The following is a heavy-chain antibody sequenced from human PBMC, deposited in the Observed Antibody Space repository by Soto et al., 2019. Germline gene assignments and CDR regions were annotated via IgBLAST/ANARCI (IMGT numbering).Heavy chain of an antibody. J-gene: IGHJ4*02. CDR2: ISPDGGNV. D-gene: IGHD3-3*01. CDR3: ARDSSPYYDFWSGFYTYFDY. Sequence: PGGSLRLSCAASGFTFRDYYMTWLRQAPGKGLEWVSYISPDGGNVYYADSVKGRFTISRDNAKKTLYLQMNSLRVDDTAVYYCARDSSPYYDFWSGFYTYFDYWGQGALVTVSS. CDR1: GFTFRDYY. V-gene: IGHV3-11*04.